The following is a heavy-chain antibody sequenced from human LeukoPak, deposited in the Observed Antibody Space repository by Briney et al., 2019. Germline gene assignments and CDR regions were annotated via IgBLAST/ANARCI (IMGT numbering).Heavy chain of an antibody. V-gene: IGHV4-34*01. CDR1: GGSFSGYY. CDR3: ARGQPLTGFDP. CDR2: INHSGST. J-gene: IGHJ5*02. Sequence: KPSETLSLTCAVYGGSFSGYYWSWIRQPPGKGLEWIGEINHSGSTNYNPSLKSRVTISVDTSKNQFSLKLSSVTAADTAVYYCARGQPLTGFDPWGQGTLVTVSP. D-gene: IGHD1-14*01.